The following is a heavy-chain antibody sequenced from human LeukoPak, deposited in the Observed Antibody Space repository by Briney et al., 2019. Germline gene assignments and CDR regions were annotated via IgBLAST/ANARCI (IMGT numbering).Heavy chain of an antibody. CDR2: IRYDGTNK. V-gene: IGHV3-30*02. D-gene: IGHD5-24*01. Sequence: GGSLRLSCAASGFTFRSYGMHWVRQAPGKGLEWVAIIRYDGTNKYYADSVKGRFTISRDNSKNTVYLQMNSLRAEDTAVYYCAKNGDSERWLQPKFVTHWGQGTLVTVSS. CDR3: AKNGDSERWLQPKFVTH. J-gene: IGHJ4*02. CDR1: GFTFRSYG.